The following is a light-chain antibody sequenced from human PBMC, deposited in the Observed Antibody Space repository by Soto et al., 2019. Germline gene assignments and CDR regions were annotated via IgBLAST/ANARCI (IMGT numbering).Light chain of an antibody. J-gene: IGKJ3*01. V-gene: IGKV1-17*01. CDR3: LQHSSFPFT. CDR2: RAS. CDR1: QGIRDD. Sequence: DIQMTQSPSFLSPSIGDRVTITCRASQGIRDDLSWFQQKPGKAPERLIYRASFLQAGVPSRFSGSGSGTEFTLTIISLQPEDFATYYFLQHSSFPFTLGPGTEVHVK.